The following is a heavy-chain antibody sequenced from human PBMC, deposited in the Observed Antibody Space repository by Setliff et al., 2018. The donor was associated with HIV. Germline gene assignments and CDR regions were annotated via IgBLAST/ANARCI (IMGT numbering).Heavy chain of an antibody. CDR3: AKVPVEMATITLLFFDY. CDR2: LSGSGDST. CDR1: GFTFSNYA. V-gene: IGHV3-23*01. D-gene: IGHD5-12*01. J-gene: IGHJ4*02. Sequence: PGGSLRLSCAASGFTFSNYAMNWIRQAPGKGLEWVSSLSGSGDSTFYADSVKGRLTISRDNSKSTLYLQMDGLRGEDTAVYYCAKVPVEMATITLLFFDYWGQGTLVTVSS.